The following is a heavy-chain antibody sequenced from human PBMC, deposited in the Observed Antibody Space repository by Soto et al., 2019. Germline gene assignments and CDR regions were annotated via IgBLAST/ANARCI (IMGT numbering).Heavy chain of an antibody. J-gene: IGHJ4*02. CDR1: GYSFTGYY. Sequence: HEHLVQSGAEVKRPGASLKVSCKASGYSFTGYYIHWVRQAPGQGLEWMGWINPDSGATNYAQNFQGRVTLTSDTSISTASMDLTSLTSDDTAVYYCARGDYGNGGYPFPYFDYWGQGTLVIVSS. V-gene: IGHV1-2*02. CDR2: INPDSGAT. CDR3: ARGDYGNGGYPFPYFDY. D-gene: IGHD3-22*01.